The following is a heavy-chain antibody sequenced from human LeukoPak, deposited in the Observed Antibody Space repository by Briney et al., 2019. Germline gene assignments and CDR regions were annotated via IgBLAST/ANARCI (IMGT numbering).Heavy chain of an antibody. D-gene: IGHD3-10*01. V-gene: IGHV1-8*01. CDR2: MNPNSGNT. J-gene: IGHJ4*02. CDR1: GYTFTSYD. CDR3: AMRNGSGSLYFDY. Sequence: VASVKVSCKASGYTFTSYDINWVRQATGQGLGWMGWMNPNSGNTGYAQKFQGRVTMTRNTSISTAYKELSSLRSEDTAVYYCAMRNGSGSLYFDYWGQGTLVTVSS.